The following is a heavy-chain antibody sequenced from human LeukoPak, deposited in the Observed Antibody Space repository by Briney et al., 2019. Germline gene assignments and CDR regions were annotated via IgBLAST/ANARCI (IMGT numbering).Heavy chain of an antibody. D-gene: IGHD3-22*01. Sequence: PSETLSLTCAVSGDSISSSNWWSWVRQPPGKGLEWIGSIYYSGSTYYNPSLKSRVTISVDTSKNQFSLKLSSVTAADTAVYYCARHVGGYYDSSGQKTYYFDYWGQGTLVTVSS. V-gene: IGHV4-39*01. CDR1: GDSISSSNW. CDR2: IYYSGST. CDR3: ARHVGGYYDSSGQKTYYFDY. J-gene: IGHJ4*02.